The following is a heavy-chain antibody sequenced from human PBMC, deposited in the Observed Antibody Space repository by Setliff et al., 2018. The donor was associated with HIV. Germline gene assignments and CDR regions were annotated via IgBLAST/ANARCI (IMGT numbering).Heavy chain of an antibody. V-gene: IGHV4-34*01. CDR3: ARLKGQYSSSSGRTWFDP. J-gene: IGHJ5*02. CDR2: INHSGST. D-gene: IGHD6-6*01. CDR1: GGSFSAYY. Sequence: PSETLSLTCAVYGGSFSAYYWSWVRQPPGKGLEWIGEINHSGSTNYNPSLKTRVTMSVDTTKNQFSLKLSSVTAADTAVYYCARLKGQYSSSSGRTWFDPWGQGTQVTV.